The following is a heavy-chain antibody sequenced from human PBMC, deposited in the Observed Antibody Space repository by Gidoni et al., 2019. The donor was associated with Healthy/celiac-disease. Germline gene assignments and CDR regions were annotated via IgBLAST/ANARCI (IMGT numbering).Heavy chain of an antibody. J-gene: IGHJ3*02. V-gene: IGHV1-46*03. D-gene: IGHD4-4*01. CDR3: ASLTTVYAFDI. Sequence: QVQLVQPGAEVKKPGASVKVSCKASGYTFTSYYMHWVRQAPGQGLEWMGIINPSGGSTSYAQKFQGRVTMTRDTSMSTVYMELSSLRSEDTAVYYCASLTTVYAFDIWGQGTMVTVSS. CDR1: GYTFTSYY. CDR2: INPSGGST.